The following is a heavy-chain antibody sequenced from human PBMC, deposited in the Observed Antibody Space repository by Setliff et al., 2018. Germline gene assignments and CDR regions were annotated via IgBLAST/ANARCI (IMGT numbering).Heavy chain of an antibody. CDR2: XXXXXXXX. Sequence: GASVKVSCKASGYTFTSYAMNWVXQAPGQGXXXXXXXXXXXXXXXXXXXXXGRFXXSLDTSVSTAYLQISSLKAEDTAVYYCARDRRCSSTSCWTDDAFDIWGQGTMVTVSS. D-gene: IGHD2-2*01. CDR3: ARDRRCSSTSCWTDDAFDI. V-gene: IGHV7-4-1*02. CDR1: GYTFTSYA. J-gene: IGHJ3*02.